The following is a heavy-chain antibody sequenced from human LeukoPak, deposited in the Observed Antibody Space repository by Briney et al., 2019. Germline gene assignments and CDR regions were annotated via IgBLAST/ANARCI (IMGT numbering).Heavy chain of an antibody. CDR2: IRYDGSNK. CDR3: AKDPGSFRFRPFDY. D-gene: IGHD1-26*01. V-gene: IGHV3-30*02. CDR1: GFTFSSYG. Sequence: GGSLRLSCAASGFTFSSYGMHWVRQAPGKGLEWVAFIRYDGSNKYYADSVKGRFTISRDNSKNTLYLQMNGLRAEDTAVYYCAKDPGSFRFRPFDYWGQGTLVTVSS. J-gene: IGHJ4*02.